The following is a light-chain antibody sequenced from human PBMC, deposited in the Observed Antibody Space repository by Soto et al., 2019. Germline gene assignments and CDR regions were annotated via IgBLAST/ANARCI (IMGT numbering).Light chain of an antibody. CDR3: QSYDSSLSVSYV. CDR1: SSNIGAGYD. Sequence: VLTQPPSVSGAPGQRVTISCAGSSSNIGAGYDVHWYQQRPGTAPKLLIYGNKNRPSGVPDRFSGSKSGTSASLAITGLQAEDEADYYCQSYDSSLSVSYVFGTGTKVTVL. V-gene: IGLV1-40*01. J-gene: IGLJ1*01. CDR2: GNK.